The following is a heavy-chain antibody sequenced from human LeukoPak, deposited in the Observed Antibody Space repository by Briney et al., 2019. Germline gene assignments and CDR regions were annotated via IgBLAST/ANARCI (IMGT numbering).Heavy chain of an antibody. CDR1: GFTFSSYS. D-gene: IGHD3-10*01. CDR2: ISSSSSTI. Sequence: TGGSLRLSCAASGFTFSSYSVNWVRQAPGKGLEWVSYISSSSSTIYYADSVKGRFTISRDNAKNSLYLQMNSLRAEDTAVYYCARLTYYYGSGSPGDYWGQGTLVTVSS. J-gene: IGHJ4*02. V-gene: IGHV3-48*04. CDR3: ARLTYYYGSGSPGDY.